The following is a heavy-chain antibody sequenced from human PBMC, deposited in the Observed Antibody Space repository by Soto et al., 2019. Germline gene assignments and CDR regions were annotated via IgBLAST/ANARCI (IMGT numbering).Heavy chain of an antibody. CDR3: ARGDATKIVVTTYYAMDV. V-gene: IGHV1-69*12. D-gene: IGHD4-17*01. Sequence: QVQLVQSGAEVKKPGSSVKVSCKASGGSLSNYGISWVRQAPGQGLEWMGGIIPVFGTANYAQKFQGRVTSTAXEXTXMXXMDVTSLRSEDTAVYYCARGDATKIVVTTYYAMDVWGQGTTVTVSS. CDR2: IIPVFGTA. CDR1: GGSLSNYG. J-gene: IGHJ6*02.